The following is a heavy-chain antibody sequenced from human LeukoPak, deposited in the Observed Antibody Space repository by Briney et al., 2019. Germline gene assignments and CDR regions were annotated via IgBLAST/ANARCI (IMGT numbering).Heavy chain of an antibody. CDR1: GFTFSSYA. Sequence: GGSLRLSCAASGFTFSSYAMSWVRQAPGKGLEWVSAISGSGGSTYYAGPVKGRFTISRDNSKNTLYLQMNSLRAEDTAVYYCAKEFSTPLGSDYYYYYMDVWGKGTTVTVSS. CDR3: AKEFSTPLGSDYYYYYMDV. V-gene: IGHV3-23*01. CDR2: ISGSGGST. D-gene: IGHD2/OR15-2a*01. J-gene: IGHJ6*03.